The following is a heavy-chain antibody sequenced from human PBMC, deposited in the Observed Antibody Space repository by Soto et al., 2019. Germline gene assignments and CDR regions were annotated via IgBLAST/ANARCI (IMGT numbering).Heavy chain of an antibody. D-gene: IGHD6-25*01. CDR1: GGSIGSTDSY. J-gene: IGHJ1*01. CDR3: ARGGSGWAEYFQH. CDR2: IYYTGGT. V-gene: IGHV4-30-4*08. Sequence: QVQLQESGPGLVEPSQTLSLTCTVSGGSIGSTDSYWSWIRRPPGKGLEWIGYIYYTGGTFYNPSLKSRLTISRETSSNQFSLTLTSVTATDTGIYYCARGGSGWAEYFQHWGQGTLVAVSS.